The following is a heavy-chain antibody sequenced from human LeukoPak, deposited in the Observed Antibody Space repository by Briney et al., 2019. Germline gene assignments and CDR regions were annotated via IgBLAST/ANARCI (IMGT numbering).Heavy chain of an antibody. V-gene: IGHV4-34*01. J-gene: IGHJ4*02. D-gene: IGHD6-6*01. CDR1: GGSFSGYY. CDR2: INHSGST. CDR3: ARALRGIAARLYPY. Sequence: SETLSLTCAVCGGSFSGYYWSWIRQPPGKGLEWIGEINHSGSTNYNPSLKSRVTISVDTSKNQFSLKLSSVTAADTAVYYCARALRGIAARLYPYWGQGTLVTVSS.